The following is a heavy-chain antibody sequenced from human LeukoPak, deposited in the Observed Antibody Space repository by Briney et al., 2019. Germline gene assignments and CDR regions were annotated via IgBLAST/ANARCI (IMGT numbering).Heavy chain of an antibody. CDR1: GFTSSRYW. CDR3: ATGGSTFGY. D-gene: IGHD2/OR15-2a*01. CDR2: IKQDGSEK. V-gene: IGHV3-7*02. Sequence: PGGSLRLSCAASGFTSSRYWMNWVRQAPGKGLEWVAKIKQDGSEKYYVDAVKGRFTISRDNAENSLYLQMNSLRDEDTALYYCATGGSTFGYWGQGTLVTVSS. J-gene: IGHJ4*02.